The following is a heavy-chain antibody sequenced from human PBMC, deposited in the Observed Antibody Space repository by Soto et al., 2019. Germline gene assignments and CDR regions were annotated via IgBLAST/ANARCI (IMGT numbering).Heavy chain of an antibody. V-gene: IGHV4-61*08. CDR3: ARVGDLRLYYFDY. D-gene: IGHD3-10*01. CDR2: IYFSGST. CDR1: GGSISSAAYC. Sequence: PSETMSLTCTVSGGSISSAAYCWSWISQSPDKGLEWIGHIYFSGSTNYNPSLKSRLTMSLDTSKNQFSLKLSSVTAADTAVYYCARVGDLRLYYFDYWGQGALVTVSS. J-gene: IGHJ4*02.